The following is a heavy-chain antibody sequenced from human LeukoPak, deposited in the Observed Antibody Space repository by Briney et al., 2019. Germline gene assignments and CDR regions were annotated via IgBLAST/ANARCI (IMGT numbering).Heavy chain of an antibody. Sequence: SVKVSCKASGGTFSSYAISWVRQAPGQGLEGMGGIIPIFGTANYAQKFQGRVTITADKSTSTAYMELSSLRSEDTAVYYCARGYRGYCSGGSCYLFDYWGQGTLVTVSS. CDR3: ARGYRGYCSGGSCYLFDY. D-gene: IGHD2-15*01. J-gene: IGHJ4*02. V-gene: IGHV1-69*06. CDR1: GGTFSSYA. CDR2: IIPIFGTA.